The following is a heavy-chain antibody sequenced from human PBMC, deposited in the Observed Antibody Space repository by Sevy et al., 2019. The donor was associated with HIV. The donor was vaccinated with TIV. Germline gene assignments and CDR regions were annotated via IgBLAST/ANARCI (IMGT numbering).Heavy chain of an antibody. D-gene: IGHD1-26*01. Sequence: GGSLRLSCAASGFTFSSYGMHWVRQAPGKGLEWVAVIWYDGGNKYYADSVKGRFTISRDNSKNTLYLQMNSLRAEDTAVYYCAGGSYKGAFDIWGQGTMVTVSS. V-gene: IGHV3-33*01. CDR2: IWYDGGNK. J-gene: IGHJ3*02. CDR3: AGGSYKGAFDI. CDR1: GFTFSSYG.